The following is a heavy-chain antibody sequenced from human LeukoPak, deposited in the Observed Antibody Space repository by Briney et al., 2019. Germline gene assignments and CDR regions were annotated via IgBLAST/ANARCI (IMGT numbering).Heavy chain of an antibody. CDR1: GFTFSSYA. J-gene: IGHJ4*02. CDR3: AKAGRYCSGGSCYSGY. Sequence: GGSLRLSCAASGFTFSSYAMSWVRQAPGKGLEWVSAISGSGGSTYYADSVKGRFTISRDNSKNMLYLQMNSLRAEDTAVYYCAKAGRYCSGGSCYSGYWGQGTLVTVSS. CDR2: ISGSGGST. D-gene: IGHD2-15*01. V-gene: IGHV3-23*01.